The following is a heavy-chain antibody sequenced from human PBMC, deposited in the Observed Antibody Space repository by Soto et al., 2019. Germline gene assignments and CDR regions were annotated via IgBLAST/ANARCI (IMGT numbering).Heavy chain of an antibody. CDR2: IYYSGST. J-gene: IGHJ5*01. V-gene: IGHV4-30-4*01. CDR3: VSVCISTRRYPYDP. D-gene: IGHD2-2*01. Sequence: SETLSLTCTVSGGSISSGDYYRSWIRQPPGKSLEWIGYIYYSGSTYYNPPLKSRVTISVDTSKNQFSLKLSSVTAADTAVYYCVSVCISTRRYPYDPSAQRTLVLVSA. CDR1: GGSISSGDYY.